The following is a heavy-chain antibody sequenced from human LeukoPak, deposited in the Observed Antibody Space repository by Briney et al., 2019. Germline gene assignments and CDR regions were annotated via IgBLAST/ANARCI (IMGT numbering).Heavy chain of an antibody. CDR2: IYYSGST. D-gene: IGHD6-19*01. V-gene: IGHV4-59*01. CDR3: ARGGSGWFRYFQN. Sequence: SETLSLTCTVSGGSISSYYWSWIRQPPGKGLEWIGYIYYSGSTNYNPSLKSRVTISVDTSKNQFSLKLSSVTAADTAVYYCARGGSGWFRYFQNWGQGTLVTVSS. CDR1: GGSISSYY. J-gene: IGHJ1*01.